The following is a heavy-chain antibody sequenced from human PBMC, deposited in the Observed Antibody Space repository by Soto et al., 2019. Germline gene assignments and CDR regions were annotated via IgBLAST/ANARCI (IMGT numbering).Heavy chain of an antibody. J-gene: IGHJ4*02. CDR2: FVPMFSSS. V-gene: IGHV1-69*01. CDR1: GTTFSTHG. CDR3: ARTGGTYYFDH. D-gene: IGHD1-26*01. Sequence: QVQLVQSGAEVRKPGSSVNVSCKASGTTFSTHGIHWVRQAPGQGLEWMGGFVPMFSSSNYAQKFQGRLTIVADESTNSVYMELNNLRVDDSAIYYCARTGGTYYFDHWGQGTLVTVSS.